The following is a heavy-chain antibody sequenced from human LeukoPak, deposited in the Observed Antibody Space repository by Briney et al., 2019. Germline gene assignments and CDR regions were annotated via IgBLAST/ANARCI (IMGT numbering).Heavy chain of an antibody. V-gene: IGHV1-46*01. CDR3: AREDGTLHYYYYGKDV. D-gene: IGHD5-24*01. CDR2: INPNGGST. CDR1: GYTFTSYY. J-gene: IGHJ6*02. Sequence: GASVKVSCKASGYTFTSYYMHWVRQAPGQGLEWMGIINPNGGSTNYAQKFRGRVTMTRDTSTSTVYMELSSLRSEDTAVYYCAREDGTLHYYYYGKDVWGQGTTVTVSS.